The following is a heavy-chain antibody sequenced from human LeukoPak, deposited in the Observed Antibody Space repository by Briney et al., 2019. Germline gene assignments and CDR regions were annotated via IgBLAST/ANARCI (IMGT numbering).Heavy chain of an antibody. Sequence: SETLSLTCTIFGGSISNYFWSWIRQPPGKGLEWIGSIYYSGSTYYNPSLKSRVTISVDTSKNQFSLKLSSVTAADTAVYYCARHAGYDFWSGSSGGFDYWGQGTLVTVSS. V-gene: IGHV4-39*01. CDR1: GGSISNYF. CDR2: IYYSGST. CDR3: ARHAGYDFWSGSSGGFDY. D-gene: IGHD3-3*01. J-gene: IGHJ4*02.